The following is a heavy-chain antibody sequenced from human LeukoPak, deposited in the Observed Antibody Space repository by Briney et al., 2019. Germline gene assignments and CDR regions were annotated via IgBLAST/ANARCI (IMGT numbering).Heavy chain of an antibody. CDR3: TRASFDH. J-gene: IGHJ4*02. Sequence: ASVKVSCKASGYTFVTYGINWVRQAPGQRPEWMGWISTYNGNTKYALKFQDRVTLTRDTSPTTAYMELRSLTSADRAVYYCTRASFDHWGQGTLVIVSS. CDR2: ISTYNGNT. CDR1: GYTFVTYG. V-gene: IGHV1-18*01.